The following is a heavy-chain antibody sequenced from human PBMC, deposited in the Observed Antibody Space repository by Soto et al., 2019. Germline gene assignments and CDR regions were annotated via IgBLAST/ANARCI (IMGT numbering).Heavy chain of an antibody. Sequence: QVQLQQWGAGLLKASETLSLTCAVVGDSLRGQSWNWIRQSPGKGLEWIGELDQSGGTNYNPSLTSPAILSEDTANNQFPLALTSVTAADTAVYYCAREDSYGWSGESLDVWGQGTTVTVSS. CDR3: AREDSYGWSGESLDV. V-gene: IGHV4-34*01. J-gene: IGHJ6*02. CDR1: GDSLRGQS. CDR2: LDQSGGT. D-gene: IGHD6-19*01.